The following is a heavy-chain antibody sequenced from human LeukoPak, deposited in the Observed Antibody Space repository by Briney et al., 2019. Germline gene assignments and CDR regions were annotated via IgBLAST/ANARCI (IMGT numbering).Heavy chain of an antibody. CDR1: GFTFSSYG. D-gene: IGHD1-14*01. J-gene: IGHJ4*02. Sequence: PGRSLRLSCAASGFTFSSYGMHWVRQAPGKGLEWVAVIWYDGSNKYYADSVKGRFTISRDNSKNTLYLQMNSLRAEDTAVYYCARASSRGHHPVFDYWGQGTLVTVSS. CDR3: ARASSRGHHPVFDY. CDR2: IWYDGSNK. V-gene: IGHV3-33*01.